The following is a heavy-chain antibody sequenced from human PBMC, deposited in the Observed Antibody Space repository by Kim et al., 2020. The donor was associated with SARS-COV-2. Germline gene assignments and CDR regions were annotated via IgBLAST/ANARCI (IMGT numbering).Heavy chain of an antibody. Sequence: PGSVKGRFTISRDNAKNSLYLQMNSLRAGDTAVYYCARGIAVAGTDWFDPWGQGTLVTVSS. D-gene: IGHD6-19*01. V-gene: IGHV3-13*01. CDR3: ARGIAVAGTDWFDP. J-gene: IGHJ5*02.